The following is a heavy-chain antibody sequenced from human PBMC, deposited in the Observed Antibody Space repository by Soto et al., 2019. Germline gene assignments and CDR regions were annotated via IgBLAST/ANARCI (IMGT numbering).Heavy chain of an antibody. J-gene: IGHJ4*02. D-gene: IGHD1-26*01. CDR3: ARDDSGFSGSHYIDYFNY. CDR2: INGGNGNT. V-gene: IGHV1-3*01. Sequence: QGQLVQSGAELKKPGASVKVSCKASGNTVPNYAIHWVRQAPGQRLEWMGWINGGNGNTYYSEHFQGRVNFTRDTSAGTVYMQLSSLTSEDTAVYYCARDDSGFSGSHYIDYFNYWGQGALVTVSS. CDR1: GNTVPNYA.